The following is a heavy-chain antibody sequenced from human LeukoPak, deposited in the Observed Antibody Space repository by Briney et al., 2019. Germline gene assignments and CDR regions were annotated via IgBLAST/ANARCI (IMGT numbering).Heavy chain of an antibody. Sequence: ASVKVSCKASGYTFTSYYMHWVRQAPGQGLEWMGWINPNRGGTNYAQKFQGRVTMTRDTSISTACMELSRLRSDDTAVYYCARVGAAAGTVDYWGQGTLVTVSS. V-gene: IGHV1-2*02. CDR1: GYTFTSYY. CDR2: INPNRGGT. CDR3: ARVGAAAGTVDY. D-gene: IGHD6-13*01. J-gene: IGHJ4*02.